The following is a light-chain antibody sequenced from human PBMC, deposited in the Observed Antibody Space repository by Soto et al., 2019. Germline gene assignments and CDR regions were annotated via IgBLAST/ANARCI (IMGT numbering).Light chain of an antibody. CDR1: QSVSSN. J-gene: IGKJ4*01. CDR3: QQYNNWPLT. CDR2: AAS. V-gene: IGKV3-15*01. Sequence: DIVMTQSPVTVSVSPGERATLSCRASQSVSSNLAWYQQKPGQAPRLLIYAASTRATGIPARFSGSGSGTEFTLTISSLQSEDFVVYYCQQYNNWPLTFGGGTKVEIK.